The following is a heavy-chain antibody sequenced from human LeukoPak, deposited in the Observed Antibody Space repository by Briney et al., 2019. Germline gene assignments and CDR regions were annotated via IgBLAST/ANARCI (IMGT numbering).Heavy chain of an antibody. V-gene: IGHV1-18*01. D-gene: IGHD4-11*01. Sequence: AASVKVSCKASGYSFTSYGISWVRQAPGQGLEWMGWISAYNGNTNSAQKFQGRVTMTTGTSTSTAYMELRSLRSDDTAVFYCARGAAVTIIDYWGQGTLVTVSS. CDR2: ISAYNGNT. CDR1: GYSFTSYG. J-gene: IGHJ4*02. CDR3: ARGAAVTIIDY.